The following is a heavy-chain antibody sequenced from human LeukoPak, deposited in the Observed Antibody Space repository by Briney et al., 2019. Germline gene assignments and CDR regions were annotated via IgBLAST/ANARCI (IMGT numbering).Heavy chain of an antibody. D-gene: IGHD6-6*01. CDR1: GFTFSSYS. CDR3: ARVHFSSSPYFDY. Sequence: PGGSLRLSCAASGFTFSSYSMNWVRQAPGEGLEWVSYISGSGSTIYYADSVEGRFTISRDNAKNTLYLQMNSLRAEDTAVYYCARVHFSSSPYFDYWGQGTLVTVSS. CDR2: ISGSGSTI. J-gene: IGHJ4*02. V-gene: IGHV3-48*01.